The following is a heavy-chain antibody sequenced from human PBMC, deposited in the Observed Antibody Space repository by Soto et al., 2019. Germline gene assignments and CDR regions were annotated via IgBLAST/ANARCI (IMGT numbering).Heavy chain of an antibody. CDR3: AKTCSGGSCYSKGYYFDY. CDR2: ISGSGGST. CDR1: GFTFSSYA. Sequence: GGSLRLSCAASGFTFSSYAMSWVRQAPGKGLEWVSAISGSGGSTYYADSVKGRFTISRDNSKNTLYLQMNSLRAEDTAVYYCAKTCSGGSCYSKGYYFDYWGQGTLVTVSS. J-gene: IGHJ4*02. D-gene: IGHD2-15*01. V-gene: IGHV3-23*01.